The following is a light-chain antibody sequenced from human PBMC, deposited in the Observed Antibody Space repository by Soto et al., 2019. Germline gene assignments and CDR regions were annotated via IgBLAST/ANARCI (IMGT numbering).Light chain of an antibody. CDR2: DNN. V-gene: IGLV1-51*01. J-gene: IGLJ3*02. CDR3: GTWDSSLSALV. CDR1: SSNVGDNH. Sequence: QSVLTQPPSVSAAPGQKVTISCSGSSSNVGDNHVSCYQQLPGTAPKLLIYDNNKRPSGIPDRFSGSKSGTSATLGVTGRQTGDEGDYYCGTWDSSLSALVFGGGTKLTVL.